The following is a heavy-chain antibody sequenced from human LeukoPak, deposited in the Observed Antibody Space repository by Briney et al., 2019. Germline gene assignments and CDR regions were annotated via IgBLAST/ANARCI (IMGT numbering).Heavy chain of an antibody. Sequence: ASVKVSCKASGYTFTNYGISWVRQAPGQGVGGMGWISAYNGNTNYAQKLQGRVTMTTDTSTSTAYMELRSLRSDDTAVYYCARDKYGSEGDYWGQGTLVTVSS. J-gene: IGHJ4*02. CDR2: ISAYNGNT. V-gene: IGHV1-18*01. CDR1: GYTFTNYG. D-gene: IGHD3-10*01. CDR3: ARDKYGSEGDY.